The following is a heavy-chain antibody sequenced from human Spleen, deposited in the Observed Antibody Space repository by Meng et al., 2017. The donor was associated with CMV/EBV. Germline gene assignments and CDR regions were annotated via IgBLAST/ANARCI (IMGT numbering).Heavy chain of an antibody. CDR2: ITGSGGST. CDR3: AKAFSSSWYREYYDY. Sequence: GESLKISCAASGFTVSSNYMSWVRQAPGKGLEWVSAITGSGGSTYYADSVKGRFTISRDNSKNTLYLQLNSLRAEDTAVYYCAKAFSSSWYREYYDYWGQGTLVTVSS. V-gene: IGHV3-23*01. J-gene: IGHJ4*02. D-gene: IGHD6-13*01. CDR1: GFTVSSNY.